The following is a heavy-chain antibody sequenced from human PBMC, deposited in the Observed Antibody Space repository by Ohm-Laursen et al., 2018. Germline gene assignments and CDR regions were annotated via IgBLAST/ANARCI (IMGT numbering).Heavy chain of an antibody. V-gene: IGHV3-23*01. CDR3: AKNIEFCKDGVDY. CDR1: GFTFTNYA. J-gene: IGHJ4*02. CDR2: LCGRGTDP. Sequence: SLRLSCEASGFTFTNYAMTWVRQAPGRGLEWVSGLCGRGTDPYYTDSVKGRFTISRDGSRNTLYLQMDSLRAEDTAVYYCAKNIEFCKDGVDYRGQGTLVTVSS. D-gene: IGHD2/OR15-2a*01.